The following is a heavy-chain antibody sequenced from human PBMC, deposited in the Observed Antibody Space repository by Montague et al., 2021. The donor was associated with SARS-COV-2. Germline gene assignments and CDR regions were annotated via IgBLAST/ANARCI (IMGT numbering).Heavy chain of an antibody. D-gene: IGHD5-18*01. V-gene: IGHV2-70*01. Sequence: PALVKPTQTLTLTCTFSGFSLSTSGMCVSWIRQPPGKALEWLAVIDWDDDKSYSTSLKTRLTISKDTSKSQVVLTMTNMDPVNTATYYCARMPDQVWLDYWGQGILVTVSS. CDR3: ARMPDQVWLDY. CDR2: IDWDDDK. CDR1: GFSLSTSGMC. J-gene: IGHJ4*02.